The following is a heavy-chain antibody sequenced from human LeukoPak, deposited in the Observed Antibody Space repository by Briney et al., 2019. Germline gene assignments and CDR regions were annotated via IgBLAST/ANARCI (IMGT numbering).Heavy chain of an antibody. J-gene: IGHJ4*02. Sequence: GSLRLSCAASGFTFSTYTIHWVRQAPGKGLEWVAVISYDGRNKYYADSVKGRFTISRDNSNNTLYPQMNSLRAEDTAVYYCARGSRQWLVIDYWGQGTLVTVSS. V-gene: IGHV3-30*04. D-gene: IGHD6-19*01. CDR3: ARGSRQWLVIDY. CDR2: ISYDGRNK. CDR1: GFTFSTYT.